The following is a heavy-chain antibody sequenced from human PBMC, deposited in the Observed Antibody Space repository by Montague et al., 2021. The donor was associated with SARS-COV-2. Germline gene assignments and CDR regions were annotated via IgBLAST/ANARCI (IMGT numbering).Heavy chain of an antibody. V-gene: IGHV4-4*02. Sequence: SETLSLTCAVSGGSISSSHWWSWVRQPPGKGLECIGEIYHSGSTNYNPSLKSRVTISIDKSKNQFSIKLSSVTAADTAVYYCAREFRTYGYGGQYWYFDLWGRGTLVTVSS. J-gene: IGHJ2*01. CDR1: GGSISSSHW. D-gene: IGHD3-10*01. CDR3: AREFRTYGYGGQYWYFDL. CDR2: IYHSGST.